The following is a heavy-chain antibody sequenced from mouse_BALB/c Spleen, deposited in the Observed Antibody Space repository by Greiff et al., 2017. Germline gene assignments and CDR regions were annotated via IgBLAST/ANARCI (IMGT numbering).Heavy chain of an antibody. V-gene: IGHV6-6*02. Sequence: DVMLVESGGGLVQPGGSMKLSCVASGFTFSSYWMSWVRQSPEKGLEWVAEIRLKSDNYATHYAESVKGKFTISRDDSKSRLYLQMNSLRAEDTGIYYCTGGYYAMDYWGQGTSVTVSS. CDR2: IRLKSDNYAT. J-gene: IGHJ4*01. CDR1: GFTFSSYW. CDR3: TGGYYAMDY.